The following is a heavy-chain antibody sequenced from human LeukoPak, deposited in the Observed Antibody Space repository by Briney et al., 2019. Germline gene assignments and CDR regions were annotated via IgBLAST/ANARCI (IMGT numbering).Heavy chain of an antibody. Sequence: KDGESLKISCKGSGYSFTSYWIGCGRQMPGKGLEWMGIIYPGDSDTRYSTSFQGQVTISADKSISTAYLQWSSLKASDTAMYYCARTSGAWQDYFDYWGQGTLVTVSS. CDR2: IYPGDSDT. J-gene: IGHJ4*02. V-gene: IGHV5-51*01. D-gene: IGHD4/OR15-4a*01. CDR3: ARTSGAWQDYFDY. CDR1: GYSFTSYW.